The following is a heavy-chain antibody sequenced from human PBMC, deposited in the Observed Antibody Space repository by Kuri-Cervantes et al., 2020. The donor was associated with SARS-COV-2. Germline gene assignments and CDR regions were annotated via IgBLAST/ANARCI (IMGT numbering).Heavy chain of an antibody. D-gene: IGHD6-13*01. V-gene: IGHV3-49*04. CDR2: IRSKAYGGTT. J-gene: IGHJ6*03. Sequence: GESLKISCTASGFTFGDYAMSWVRQAPGKGLEWVGFIRSKAYGGTTEYAASVKGRFTISRDDSKSIAYLQMNSLKTEDTAVYYCTRGIASLEGRNYYYYYMDVWGKGTTGTVSS. CDR3: TRGIASLEGRNYYYYYMDV. CDR1: GFTFGDYA.